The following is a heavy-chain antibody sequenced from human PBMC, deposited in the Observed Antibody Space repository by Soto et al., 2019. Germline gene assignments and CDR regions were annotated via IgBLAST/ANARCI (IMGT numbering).Heavy chain of an antibody. J-gene: IGHJ4*02. Sequence: QVQLQQWGAGLLKPSETLSLTCAVYGGSFSGYYWSWIRQPPGKGMEWIGEINHSGSTNYHPSLKSRVTISVDTSKNHFSLKLSSVTAADTAVYYCARGKCYYGSGSSNSFFDYWGQGTLVTVSS. CDR3: ARGKCYYGSGSSNSFFDY. V-gene: IGHV4-34*01. CDR2: INHSGST. D-gene: IGHD3-10*01. CDR1: GGSFSGYY.